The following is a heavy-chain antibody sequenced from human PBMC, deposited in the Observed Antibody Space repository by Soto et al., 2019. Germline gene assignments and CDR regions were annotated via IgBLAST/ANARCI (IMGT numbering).Heavy chain of an antibody. CDR1: GGSISSGGYY. D-gene: IGHD3-22*01. CDR3: ARVSYSRYPRYYYRCIDV. V-gene: IGHV4-31*03. Sequence: SETLSLTCTVSGGSISSGGYYCTWIRQHPGKGLEWIGYISYSGSTYYNPSLESRLTISADTSKNQFSLKLSSVTAADTAVYYCARVSYSRYPRYYYRCIDVWDQGTTVTVSS. CDR2: ISYSGST. J-gene: IGHJ6*02.